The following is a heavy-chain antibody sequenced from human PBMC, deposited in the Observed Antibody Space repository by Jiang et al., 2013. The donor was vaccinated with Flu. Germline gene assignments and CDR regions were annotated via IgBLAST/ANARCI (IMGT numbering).Heavy chain of an antibody. CDR3: ARPPLGRYSFGLGTDY. J-gene: IGHJ4*02. CDR2: IKQDGSEK. V-gene: IGHV3-7*03. CDR1: GFTFSSYW. Sequence: QLLESGGGLVQPGESLRLSCAASGFTFSSYWMNWVRQAPGKGLEWVANIKQDGSEKYYVDSVKGRFTISRDNAKISLYLQMNSLRAEDTAVYYCARPPLGRYSFGLGTDYWGQGTLVTVSS. D-gene: IGHD5-18*01.